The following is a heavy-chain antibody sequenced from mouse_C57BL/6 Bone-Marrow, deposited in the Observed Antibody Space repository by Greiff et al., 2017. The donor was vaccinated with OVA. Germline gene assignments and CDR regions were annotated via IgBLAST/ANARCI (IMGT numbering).Heavy chain of an antibody. D-gene: IGHD1-1*01. CDR1: GYAFSSSW. J-gene: IGHJ1*03. V-gene: IGHV1-82*01. CDR2: IYPGDGDT. CDR3: ARSGDYYGSSPYWYFDV. Sequence: VQLQQPGAELVKPGASVKMSCKASGYAFSSSWMNWVKQRPGKGLEWIGRIYPGDGDTNYNGKFKGKATLTADKSSSTAYMQLSSLTSEDSAVYFCARSGDYYGSSPYWYFDVWGTGTTVTVSS.